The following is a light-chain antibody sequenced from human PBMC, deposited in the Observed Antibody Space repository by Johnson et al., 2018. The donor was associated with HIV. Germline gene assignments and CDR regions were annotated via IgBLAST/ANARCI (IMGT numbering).Light chain of an antibody. Sequence: QSVLTQSPSVSAAPGQTVTISCSGSSSNVGSSFVSWYRQVPGTAPKLLIYDNNNRPSGIPDRFSGSKSGTSATLGITGLQTGDEADYYCGTWDSSLRAYVFGTGTKVSVL. CDR2: DNN. CDR3: GTWDSSLRAYV. J-gene: IGLJ1*01. V-gene: IGLV1-51*01. CDR1: SSNVGSSF.